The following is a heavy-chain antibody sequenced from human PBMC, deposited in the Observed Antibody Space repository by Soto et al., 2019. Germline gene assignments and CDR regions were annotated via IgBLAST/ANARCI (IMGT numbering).Heavy chain of an antibody. Sequence: QVQLVESGGGVVQPGRSLRLSCAASGFTFSSYAMHWVRQAPGKGLEWVAVISYDGSNKYYADSVKGRFTISRDNSKNPVYLEMNSLRAEDTAVYYCARDFDYWGQGTLVTVSS. CDR2: ISYDGSNK. V-gene: IGHV3-30-3*01. CDR1: GFTFSSYA. CDR3: ARDFDY. J-gene: IGHJ4*02.